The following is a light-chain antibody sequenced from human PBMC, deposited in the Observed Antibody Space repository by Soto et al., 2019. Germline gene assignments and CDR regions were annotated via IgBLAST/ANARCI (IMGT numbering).Light chain of an antibody. CDR1: QSVSSSY. V-gene: IGKV3D-20*02. Sequence: EIVLTQSPGTLSLSLGERATLSCRASQSVSSSYLAWYQQKPGQAPRLLIYGASSRATGIPYRFSGSGSGTDFTLTISSLEPEDFAVYYCQQREHWPPITFGQGTRLEIK. CDR3: QQREHWPPIT. J-gene: IGKJ5*01. CDR2: GAS.